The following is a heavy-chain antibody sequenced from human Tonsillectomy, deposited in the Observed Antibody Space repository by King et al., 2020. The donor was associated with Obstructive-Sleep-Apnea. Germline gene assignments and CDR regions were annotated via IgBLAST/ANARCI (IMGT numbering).Heavy chain of an antibody. CDR3: AKDRTLIAAGIDY. CDR1: GFTFSSYA. CDR2: ISCSGGST. V-gene: IGHV3-23*04. Sequence: VQLVESGGGLVQAGGSLRLYCAASGFTFSSYAISWVRQAPGKGLEWGAAISCSGGSTYYADSVQGRFTISRDNSKNTLYLQMNSLRAEDTAVDYCAKDRTLIAAGIDYWGQGTLVTVSS. D-gene: IGHD6-13*01. J-gene: IGHJ4*02.